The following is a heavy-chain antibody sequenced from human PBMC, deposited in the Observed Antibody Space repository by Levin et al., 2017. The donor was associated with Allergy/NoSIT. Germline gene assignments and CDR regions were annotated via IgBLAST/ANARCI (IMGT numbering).Heavy chain of an antibody. V-gene: IGHV3-48*02. Sequence: GGSLRLSCAASGFTFSSYSMNWVRQAPGKGLEWVSYISSSSTTYYAASVKGRFTIFRDNANNSLSLQMNSLRDEDTAVYYCAGDSLLGNGDWWWFDPWGQGTLVTVSS. D-gene: IGHD4-17*01. J-gene: IGHJ5*02. CDR1: GFTFSSYS. CDR3: AGDSLLGNGDWWWFDP. CDR2: ISSSSTT.